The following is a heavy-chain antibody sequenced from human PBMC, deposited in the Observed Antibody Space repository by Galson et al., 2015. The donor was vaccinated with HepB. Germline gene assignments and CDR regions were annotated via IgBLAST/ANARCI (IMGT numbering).Heavy chain of an antibody. D-gene: IGHD3-10*01. Sequence: SLRLSCAASGFTFSSYAMSWVRQAPGKGLEWVSAISGSGGSTYYADSVKGRFTISRDNSKNTLYLQMNSLRAEDTAVYYCAKSPRHGLGSYYNENYWGRGTLVTVSS. CDR1: GFTFSSYA. J-gene: IGHJ4*02. CDR2: ISGSGGST. CDR3: AKSPRHGLGSYYNENY. V-gene: IGHV3-23*01.